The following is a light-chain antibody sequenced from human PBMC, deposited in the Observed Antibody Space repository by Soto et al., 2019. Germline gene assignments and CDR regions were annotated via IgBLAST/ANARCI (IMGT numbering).Light chain of an antibody. CDR1: QSVSSLY. V-gene: IGKV3-20*01. CDR2: AAT. Sequence: EIVLTQSPGTLSLSPGERATLSCRASQSVSSLYLAWCQQRPRQAPRLLIYAATNRAPGIPDRFSGSGSGTDFTLTISRLEPEDFAVYFCQQYGSSSLFTFGPGTKVDIK. CDR3: QQYGSSSLFT. J-gene: IGKJ3*01.